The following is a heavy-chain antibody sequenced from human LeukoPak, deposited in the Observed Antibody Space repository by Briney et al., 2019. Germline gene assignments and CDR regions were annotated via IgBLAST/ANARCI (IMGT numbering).Heavy chain of an antibody. CDR3: AAGIRSSDPFDY. D-gene: IGHD6-13*01. CDR1: GFTFSSYA. V-gene: IGHV3-30-3*01. Sequence: GGSLRLSCAASGFTFSSYAMHWVRQAPGTGLEGVAVISYDGSNKYYADSVKGRFTISRDNSKNTLYLQMNSLRAEDTAVYYCAAGIRSSDPFDYWGQGTLVTVSS. J-gene: IGHJ4*02. CDR2: ISYDGSNK.